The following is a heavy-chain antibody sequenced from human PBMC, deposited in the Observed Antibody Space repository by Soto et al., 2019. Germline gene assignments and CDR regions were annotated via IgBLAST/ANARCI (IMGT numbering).Heavy chain of an antibody. CDR3: ATGRTIFGVVTPYYYGMDV. CDR2: IIPIFGTA. J-gene: IGHJ6*02. CDR1: GGTFSSYA. D-gene: IGHD3-3*01. V-gene: IGHV1-69*13. Sequence: ASVKVSCKASGGTFSSYAISWVRQAPGQGLEWMGGIIPIFGTANYAQKFQGRVTITADESTSTAYMELSSLRSEDTAVYYCATGRTIFGVVTPYYYGMDVWGQGTTVTVS.